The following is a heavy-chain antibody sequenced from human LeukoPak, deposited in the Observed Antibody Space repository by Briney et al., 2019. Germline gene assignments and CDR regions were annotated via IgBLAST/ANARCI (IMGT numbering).Heavy chain of an antibody. CDR1: GYTFTSFY. D-gene: IGHD2-15*01. V-gene: IGHV1-46*01. CDR3: ARDIEGYDF. CDR2: IKPSAGST. J-gene: IGHJ4*02. Sequence: ASVNVSCKASGYTFTSFYIHWVRQAPGQGLEWMGLIKPSAGSTSYAQKFQGRVSMTRDKSTSTVYMELRSLKSEDTAVYYCARDIEGYDFWGQGSLVTVSS.